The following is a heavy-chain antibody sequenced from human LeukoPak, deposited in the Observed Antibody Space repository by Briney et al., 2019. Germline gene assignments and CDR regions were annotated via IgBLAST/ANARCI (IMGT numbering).Heavy chain of an antibody. V-gene: IGHV3-9*01. CDR3: AKAETVAGYFDY. Sequence: GGSLRLSCAASGFTFDDYAMHWVRQAPGKGLEWVSGISWNSGSIGYADSVKGRFTISRDNAKNSLYLQMNSLRAEDTALYYCAKAETVAGYFDYWGQGTLVTVSS. CDR1: GFTFDDYA. D-gene: IGHD6-19*01. J-gene: IGHJ4*02. CDR2: ISWNSGSI.